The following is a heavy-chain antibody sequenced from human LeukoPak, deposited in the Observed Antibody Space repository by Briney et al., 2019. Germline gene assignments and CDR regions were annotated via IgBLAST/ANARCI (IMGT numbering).Heavy chain of an antibody. D-gene: IGHD4-17*01. CDR1: GGSFSGYY. J-gene: IGHJ6*02. Sequence: PSETLSLTCAVYGGSFSGYYWSWIRQPPGKGLEWIGEINHSGSTNYNPSLKSRVNISVDTSKNQFSLKLSSVTAADTAVYYCARGGGGTVTPAPYGMDVWGQGTTVTVSS. V-gene: IGHV4-34*01. CDR2: INHSGST. CDR3: ARGGGGTVTPAPYGMDV.